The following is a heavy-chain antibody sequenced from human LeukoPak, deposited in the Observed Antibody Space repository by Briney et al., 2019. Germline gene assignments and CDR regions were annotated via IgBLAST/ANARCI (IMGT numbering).Heavy chain of an antibody. Sequence: GRSLRLSCAASGFTFYTYSMNWVRQAPGKGLEWVSSISSSSNNIYYADSVKGRFTISRNNAKNSLYLQMNSLRAEDTAVYYCARDRIIYGDYGDAFDIWGQGTMVTVSS. D-gene: IGHD4-17*01. CDR3: ARDRIIYGDYGDAFDI. J-gene: IGHJ3*02. CDR1: GFTFYTYS. CDR2: ISSSSNNI. V-gene: IGHV3-21*01.